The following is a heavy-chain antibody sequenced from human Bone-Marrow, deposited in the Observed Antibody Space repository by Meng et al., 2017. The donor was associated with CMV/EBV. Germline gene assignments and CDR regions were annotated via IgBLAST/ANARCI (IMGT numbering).Heavy chain of an antibody. V-gene: IGHV4-34*01. CDR3: ARQRPAAIDY. J-gene: IGHJ4*02. CDR1: GGSFSGYY. D-gene: IGHD2-2*02. CDR2: INHSGST. Sequence: GSLRLSCAVYGGSFSGYYWSWIRQPPGKGLEWIGEINHSGSTNYNPSLKSRVTISVDTSKNQFSLKLSSVTAADTAVYYCARQRPAAIDYWGQGTLVTVSS.